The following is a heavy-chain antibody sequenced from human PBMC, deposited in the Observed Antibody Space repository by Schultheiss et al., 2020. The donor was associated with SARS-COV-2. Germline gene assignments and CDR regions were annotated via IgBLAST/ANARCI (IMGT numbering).Heavy chain of an antibody. D-gene: IGHD6-13*01. CDR2: ISSSGSTI. CDR3: ARAGMRYSSSWSRGGFHFDY. V-gene: IGHV3-48*03. J-gene: IGHJ4*02. CDR1: GFTFSSYA. Sequence: GGSLRLSCAASGFTFSSYAMSWVRQAPGKGLEWVSYISSSGSTIYYADSVKGRFTISRDNAKNSLYLQMNSLRAEDTAVYYCARAGMRYSSSWSRGGFHFDYWGQGTLVTVSS.